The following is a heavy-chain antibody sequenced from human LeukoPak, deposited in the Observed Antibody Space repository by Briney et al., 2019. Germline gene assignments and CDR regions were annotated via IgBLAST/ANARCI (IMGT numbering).Heavy chain of an antibody. CDR2: INAGNGNT. V-gene: IGHV1-3*01. Sequence: ASVKVSCKASGYTFTTYAMHWVRQAPGQRLEWMGWINAGNGNTKYSQKFQARVTITRDTSASTAYMDLSSLRSEDTAVYYCAREGYSNHGPYFDYWGQGTLVTVSS. CDR1: GYTFTTYA. D-gene: IGHD4-11*01. J-gene: IGHJ4*02. CDR3: AREGYSNHGPYFDY.